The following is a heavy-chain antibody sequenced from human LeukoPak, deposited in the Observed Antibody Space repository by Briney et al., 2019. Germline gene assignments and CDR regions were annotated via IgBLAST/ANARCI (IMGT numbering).Heavy chain of an antibody. CDR3: ERYSSGY. CDR1: GFTFSSYG. V-gene: IGHV3-30*02. CDR2: IRYDGDNK. D-gene: IGHD6-19*01. Sequence: GGSLRLSCAASGFTFSSYGMHWVRQAPGKGLEWVAFIRYDGDNKYYADSVKGRFTISRDNSKNTLYPQMNSLRAEDTAVYYCERYSSGYWGQGTLVTVSS. J-gene: IGHJ4*02.